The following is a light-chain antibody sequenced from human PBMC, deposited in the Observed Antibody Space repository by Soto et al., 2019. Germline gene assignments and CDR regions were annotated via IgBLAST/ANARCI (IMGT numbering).Light chain of an antibody. V-gene: IGKV3-11*01. Sequence: EIVLTQSPATLSLSPGERATLSCRASQRVSSYLAWYQQKPGQAPRLLIYDASNRATGIPARFSGSGAGTDFNRTISSLETEDFSVYYCQQRSNWPPKFGPGTKVDIK. CDR1: QRVSSY. CDR3: QQRSNWPPK. CDR2: DAS. J-gene: IGKJ3*01.